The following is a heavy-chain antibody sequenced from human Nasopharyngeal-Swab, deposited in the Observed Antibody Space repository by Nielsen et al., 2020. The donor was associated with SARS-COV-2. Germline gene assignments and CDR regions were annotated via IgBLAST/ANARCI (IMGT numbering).Heavy chain of an antibody. CDR3: ARVRYEGSGYFYGMDV. Sequence: GESLKISCAASGFTVSSNYMSWVRQAPGKGLEWVSVIYSGGSIYYADSVKGRFTISRHNSKNTLYLQVNSLRAGDTAVYYCARVRYEGSGYFYGMDVWGQGTTVTVSS. V-gene: IGHV3-53*04. D-gene: IGHD3-22*01. CDR2: IYSGGSI. CDR1: GFTVSSNY. J-gene: IGHJ6*02.